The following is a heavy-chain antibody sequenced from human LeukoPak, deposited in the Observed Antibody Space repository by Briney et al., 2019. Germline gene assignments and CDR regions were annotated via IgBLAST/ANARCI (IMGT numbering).Heavy chain of an antibody. D-gene: IGHD2-8*01. CDR2: INPNSGGT. CDR3: EDLNAGHDY. CDR1: GYTFTGYY. Sequence: ASVKVCCKASGYTFTGYYMHWGRQAPGQGLKWMGRINPNSGGTNYAQKFQGWVTMTTAPSISPAYMDLSRLRSEDTAVCYFEDLNAGHDYWGQGNLVTVSS. J-gene: IGHJ4*02. V-gene: IGHV1-2*04.